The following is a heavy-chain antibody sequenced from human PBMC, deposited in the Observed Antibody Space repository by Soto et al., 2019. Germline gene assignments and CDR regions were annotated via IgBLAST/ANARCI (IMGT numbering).Heavy chain of an antibody. D-gene: IGHD2-2*01. Sequence: QVQLVQSGAEVKKPGSSVKVSCKASGGTFSSYAISWVRQAPGQGLEWMGGIIPIFGTANYAQKFQGRVTITEDESTSTAYMSLSSLRSEDTVVYYCARWDIVVVPAASYFDYWGQGTLVTVSS. V-gene: IGHV1-69*01. J-gene: IGHJ4*02. CDR3: ARWDIVVVPAASYFDY. CDR1: GGTFSSYA. CDR2: IIPIFGTA.